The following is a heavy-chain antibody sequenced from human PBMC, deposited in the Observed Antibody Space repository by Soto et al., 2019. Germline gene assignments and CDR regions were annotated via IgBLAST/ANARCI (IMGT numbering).Heavy chain of an antibody. D-gene: IGHD6-19*01. Sequence: EVQLVESGGGVVRPGGSLRLSCAASGFTFEDHGMTWVRQVPGKGLEWVAEINWSGSSTSYADSVKGRFTISRDNAKNSLYLQMNRLRAEDTALYFCARDGGGAVAVHASDIWGQGTMVTVSS. V-gene: IGHV3-20*04. CDR3: ARDGGGAVAVHASDI. J-gene: IGHJ3*02. CDR2: INWSGSST. CDR1: GFTFEDHG.